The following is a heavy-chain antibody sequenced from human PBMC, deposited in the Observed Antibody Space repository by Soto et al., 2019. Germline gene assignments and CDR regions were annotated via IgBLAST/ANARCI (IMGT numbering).Heavy chain of an antibody. Sequence: PSETLSLTCTVSGGSISSTDYYWGWIRQPPGKGLEWIGYIYYSGSTYYNPSLKSRVTISVDTSKNQFSLKLSSVTAADTAVYYCARDFYDILTGSRWFDPWGQGTLVTSPQ. D-gene: IGHD3-9*01. V-gene: IGHV4-30-4*08. CDR3: ARDFYDILTGSRWFDP. CDR2: IYYSGST. CDR1: GGSISSTDYY. J-gene: IGHJ5*02.